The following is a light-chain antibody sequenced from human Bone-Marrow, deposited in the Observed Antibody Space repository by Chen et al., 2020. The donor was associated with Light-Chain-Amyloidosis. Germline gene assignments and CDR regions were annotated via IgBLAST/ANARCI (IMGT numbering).Light chain of an antibody. Sequence: QSVLNNPPSVSVTPAQRVTISCSGRTSTNGDSFIYWYRHLPGTAPILLISRDTQRPSGVPDRFSGSKSGTSASLTLSGLRSEDEAVCYCATWDFSGSGQGVFGGGTKLTV. CDR2: RDT. V-gene: IGLV1-47*02. CDR1: TSTNGDSF. CDR3: ATWDFSGSGQGV. J-gene: IGLJ3*02.